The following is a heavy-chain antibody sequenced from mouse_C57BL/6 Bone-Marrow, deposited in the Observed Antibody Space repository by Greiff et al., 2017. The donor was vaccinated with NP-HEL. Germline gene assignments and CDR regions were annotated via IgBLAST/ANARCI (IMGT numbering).Heavy chain of an antibody. D-gene: IGHD4-1*01. V-gene: IGHV1-4*01. CDR1: GYTFTSYT. CDR2: INPSSGYT. CDR3: ATPNRGWFAY. J-gene: IGHJ3*01. Sequence: VKLQQSGAELARPGASVKMSCKASGYTFTSYTMHWVKQRPGQGLEWIGYINPSSGYTKYNQKFKDKATLTADKSSSTAYMQLSSLTSEDSAVYYCATPNRGWFAYWGQGTLVTVSA.